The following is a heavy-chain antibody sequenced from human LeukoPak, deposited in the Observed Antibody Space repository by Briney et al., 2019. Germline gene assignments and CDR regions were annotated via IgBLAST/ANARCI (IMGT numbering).Heavy chain of an antibody. CDR1: GFDVSTMW. V-gene: IGHV3-66*02. CDR2: LASDDHT. CDR3: AKDLHNYGLDV. J-gene: IGHJ6*02. Sequence: GGSLRLSCAASGFDVSTMWMIWVRQAPGKGLEWISVLASDDHTHYADSVKGRFSISRDNLKNTIYLQMSSLRVEDTALYYCAKDLHNYGLDVWGQGTTVTVSS.